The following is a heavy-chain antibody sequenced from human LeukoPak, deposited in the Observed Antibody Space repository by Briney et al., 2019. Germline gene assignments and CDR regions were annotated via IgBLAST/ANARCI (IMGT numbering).Heavy chain of an antibody. V-gene: IGHV3-53*01. Sequence: GGSLRLSCAASGFAVSSNYMNWVRQAPGKGLEWVSVIYNGGSTYYADSVKGRFTISRDNSKNTLYLQMNSLRAEDTAVYYCARVYDDSGYYDYWGQGTLVTVSS. CDR3: ARVYDDSGYYDY. D-gene: IGHD3-22*01. J-gene: IGHJ4*02. CDR2: IYNGGST. CDR1: GFAVSSNY.